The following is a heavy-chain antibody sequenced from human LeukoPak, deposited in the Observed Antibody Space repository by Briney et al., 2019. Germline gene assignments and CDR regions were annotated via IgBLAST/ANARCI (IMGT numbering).Heavy chain of an antibody. V-gene: IGHV4-59*01. CDR3: ARDEPTSYSSSWYGGGFDP. CDR1: GGSISSYY. Sequence: PSETLSLTCTVSGGSISSYYWSWIRQPPGKGLEWIGYIYYSGSTNYNPSLKSRVTISVDTSKNRFSLKLSSVTAADTAVYYCARDEPTSYSSSWYGGGFDPWGQGTLVTVSS. CDR2: IYYSGST. D-gene: IGHD6-13*01. J-gene: IGHJ5*02.